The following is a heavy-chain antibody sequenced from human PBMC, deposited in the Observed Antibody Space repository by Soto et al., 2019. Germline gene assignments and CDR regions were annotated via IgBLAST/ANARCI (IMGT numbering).Heavy chain of an antibody. CDR2: IYSGGST. Sequence: GGSLRLSCAASGFTVSSNYMSWVRQAPGKGLEWVSVIYSGGSTYYADSVKGRFTISRDNSKNTLYLQMNSLRAEDTAVYYCARSPITTPGRFDPWGQGTLVTVSS. CDR3: ARSPITTPGRFDP. J-gene: IGHJ5*02. D-gene: IGHD3-3*01. CDR1: GFTVSSNY. V-gene: IGHV3-66*01.